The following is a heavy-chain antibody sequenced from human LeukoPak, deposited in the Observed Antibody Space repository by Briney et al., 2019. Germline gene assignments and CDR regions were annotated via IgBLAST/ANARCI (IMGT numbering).Heavy chain of an antibody. D-gene: IGHD3/OR15-3a*01. CDR1: GYTFTSYG. CDR2: ISAYNGNT. Sequence: ASVKVSCKASGYTFTSYGISWVRQAPGQGLEWMGWISAYNGNTNYAQKLQGRVTMTTDTSTSTAYMELRSLRSDDTAVYYCARHVHLRDCEPLDYWGQGTLVTVSS. CDR3: ARHVHLRDCEPLDY. J-gene: IGHJ4*02. V-gene: IGHV1-18*01.